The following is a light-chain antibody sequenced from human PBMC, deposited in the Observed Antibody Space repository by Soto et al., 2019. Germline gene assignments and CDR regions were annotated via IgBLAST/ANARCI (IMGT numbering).Light chain of an antibody. V-gene: IGKV3-20*01. CDR1: QPITSTY. CDR2: GAA. Sequence: AYTQSPGALTLSPSKMATRACRTIQPITSTYVAWVQQKPGQAPRLLIYGAASRATGIPDRFSGSGSGTDFTLTISSLEPEDFAVYYCQHYGDSLTWTFGQGTKVDIK. CDR3: QHYGDSLTWT. J-gene: IGKJ1*01.